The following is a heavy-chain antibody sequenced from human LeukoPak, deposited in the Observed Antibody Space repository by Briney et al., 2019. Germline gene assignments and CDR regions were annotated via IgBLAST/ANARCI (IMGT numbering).Heavy chain of an antibody. Sequence: PGGSLRLSCTASGVSLSRYWMSWVRQAPGKGLEWVANIRQDGDEKHYVDSVKGRLTISRDNAKNSVYLQMTSLRAEDTAVYFCAREGDTSPGLDYWGQGALVTVSS. J-gene: IGHJ4*02. V-gene: IGHV3-7*01. CDR1: GVSLSRYW. CDR2: IRQDGDEK. CDR3: AREGDTSPGLDY.